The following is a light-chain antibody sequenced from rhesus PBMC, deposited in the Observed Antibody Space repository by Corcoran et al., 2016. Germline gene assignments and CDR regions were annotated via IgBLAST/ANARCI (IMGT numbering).Light chain of an antibody. CDR2: KAS. V-gene: IGKV1-22*01. CDR1: QCISNW. Sequence: DIQMTQSPSSLSASVGDTVTITCRACQCISNWLAWYQQQPGKAPKLVVYKASTLQTGVPSRFSGSGSGTDFTLTISSLQSEDFATYYCQHYGSREFTFGPGTKLDIK. J-gene: IGKJ3*01. CDR3: QHYGSREFT.